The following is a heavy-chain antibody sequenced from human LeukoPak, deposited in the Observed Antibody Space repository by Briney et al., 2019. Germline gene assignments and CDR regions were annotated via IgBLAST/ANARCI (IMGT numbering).Heavy chain of an antibody. CDR2: MSYSGST. Sequence: SETLSLTCTVSGDSMRSYYWSWIRQPPGKGLEWIGYMSYSGSTSHNPSLKRRVNISGDTSKKQFSLKMTSVTAADTAVYYCARVQYFGSGLSSYFDSWGQGTLVTVSS. CDR3: ARVQYFGSGLSSYFDS. J-gene: IGHJ4*02. D-gene: IGHD3-10*01. V-gene: IGHV4-59*01. CDR1: GDSMRSYY.